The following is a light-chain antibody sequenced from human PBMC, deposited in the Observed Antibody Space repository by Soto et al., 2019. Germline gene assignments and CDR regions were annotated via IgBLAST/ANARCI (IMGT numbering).Light chain of an antibody. CDR1: QSIDKNY. J-gene: IGKJ1*01. V-gene: IGKV3-20*01. CDR2: DAS. CDR3: QQYGSSPWT. Sequence: EVALTQSPGALSLSPGAIATLSCRASQSIDKNYLTWYQQKPGQAPRVLIYDASTRATGIPDRFSGSGSGTDFTLTISRLEPEDFAVYYCQQYGSSPWTFGQGTKVDIK.